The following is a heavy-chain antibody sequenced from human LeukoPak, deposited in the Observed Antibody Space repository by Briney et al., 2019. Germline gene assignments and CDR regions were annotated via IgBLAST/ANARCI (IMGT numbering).Heavy chain of an antibody. CDR2: INHSGST. V-gene: IGHV4-34*01. J-gene: IGHJ4*02. D-gene: IGHD2-8*01. CDR1: GGSFSGYY. Sequence: SETLSLTCAVYGGSFSGYYWSWIRQPPGKGLEWIGEINHSGSTNYNPSLKSRVTISVDTSKNQFSLKLSSVTAADTAVYYCARGTGKIVLMVYPRGGPFDYWGQGTLVTVSS. CDR3: ARGTGKIVLMVYPRGGPFDY.